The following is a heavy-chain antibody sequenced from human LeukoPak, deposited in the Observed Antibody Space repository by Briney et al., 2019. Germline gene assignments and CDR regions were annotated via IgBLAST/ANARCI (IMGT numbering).Heavy chain of an antibody. D-gene: IGHD2-2*01. CDR1: GFTFSIYA. Sequence: GGSLRLSCAASGFTFSIYAMSWVRQAPGKGLEWVSAISGSGGSTYYADSVKGRFTISRDNSKNTLYLQMNSLRAEDTAVYYCAKDPAYIVVVPAAIRPDWGQGTLVTVSS. V-gene: IGHV3-23*01. CDR2: ISGSGGST. J-gene: IGHJ4*02. CDR3: AKDPAYIVVVPAAIRPD.